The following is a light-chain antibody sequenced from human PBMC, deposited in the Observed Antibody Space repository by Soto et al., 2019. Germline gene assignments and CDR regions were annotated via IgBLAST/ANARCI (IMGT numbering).Light chain of an antibody. Sequence: LTQPASVSGSPGQSITIFCTGTSGDVGGYNYVSWYQHHPGRAPKILIYEVSSRPSWISNRFTGAKSGNTASLTISGLQTEDEADYYCTSYTSSDTLDFGTGTKVTVL. CDR2: EVS. CDR1: SGDVGGYNY. J-gene: IGLJ1*01. CDR3: TSYTSSDTLD. V-gene: IGLV2-14*01.